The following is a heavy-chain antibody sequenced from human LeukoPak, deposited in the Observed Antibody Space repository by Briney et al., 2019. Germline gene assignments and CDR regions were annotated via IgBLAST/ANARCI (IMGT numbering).Heavy chain of an antibody. CDR1: GFTFSSYS. J-gene: IGHJ4*02. D-gene: IGHD2-21*02. V-gene: IGHV3-21*03. CDR2: ISSSSRYI. Sequence: GGSLRLSCAVSGFTFSSYSMNWVRQAPGKGVEWVSSISSSSRYIYYADSVKGRFTISRDNAKNSLYLQMNSLRAEDTAVYYCARDLSWWLLHWGQGTLVTVSS. CDR3: ARDLSWWLLH.